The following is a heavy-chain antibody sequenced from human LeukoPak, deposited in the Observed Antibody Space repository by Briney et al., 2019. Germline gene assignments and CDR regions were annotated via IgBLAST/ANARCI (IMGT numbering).Heavy chain of an antibody. V-gene: IGHV3-7*03. CDR3: VRNLAVAGTCFDS. CDR2: IKQDGSDR. CDR1: GFTFRNYW. J-gene: IGHJ4*02. Sequence: GGSLRLSCAASGFTFRNYWMSWVHQAPGTGLEWVANIKQDGSDRSYVTSVRGRFTISRDNAESSLYLQMNSLRAEDTAVYYCVRNLAVAGTCFDSWGQGTLVTVSS. D-gene: IGHD6-19*01.